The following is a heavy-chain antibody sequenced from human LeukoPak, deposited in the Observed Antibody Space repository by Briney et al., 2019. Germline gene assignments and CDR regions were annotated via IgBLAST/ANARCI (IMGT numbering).Heavy chain of an antibody. CDR2: IYYSGST. V-gene: IGHV4-31*03. D-gene: IGHD1-14*01. Sequence: SETLSLTCTVSGGSISSGGYYWSWIRQHPGKGLEWLGYIYYSGSTYYNPSLKSRVTISVDTSKNQFSLKLSSVTAADTAVYYCARSSRKTRTYYFDYWGQGTLVTVSS. CDR3: ARSSRKTRTYYFDY. CDR1: GGSISSGGYY. J-gene: IGHJ4*02.